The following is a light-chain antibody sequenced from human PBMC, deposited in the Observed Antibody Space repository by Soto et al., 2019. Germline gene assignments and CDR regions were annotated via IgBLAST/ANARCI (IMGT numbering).Light chain of an antibody. V-gene: IGKV1-39*01. CDR1: QDISNY. Sequence: DIQMTQSPSSLSASVGDRVTIICQASQDISNYLKWYQQKPGKAPKLLIYAASSLQSGVTSRFSGSGSETDFTLTISSLQPEDFATYSCQHSTTWTFGQGTKVDI. CDR3: QHSTTWT. J-gene: IGKJ1*01. CDR2: AAS.